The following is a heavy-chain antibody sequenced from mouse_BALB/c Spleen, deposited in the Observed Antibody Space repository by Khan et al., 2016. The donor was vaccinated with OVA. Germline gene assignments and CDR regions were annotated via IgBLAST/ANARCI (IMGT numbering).Heavy chain of an antibody. CDR1: GFTFSSFG. D-gene: IGHD2-2*01. J-gene: IGHJ3*01. CDR3: AGYDWAY. V-gene: IGHV5-17*02. CDR2: ISSGSSTI. Sequence: EVELVESGGGLVQPGGSRKLSCAASGFTFSSFGMHWVRQAPEKGLEWVAYISSGSSTIYYADTVTGRFTISRDNHKNTLFLQMTSLRSEDTAMYYCAGYDWAYWGQGTLVTVSA.